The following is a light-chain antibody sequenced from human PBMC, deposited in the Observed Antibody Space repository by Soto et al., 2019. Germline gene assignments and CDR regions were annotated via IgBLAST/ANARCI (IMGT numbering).Light chain of an antibody. Sequence: QPVLTQPPSVSGAPGQRVTISCTGSTSNIGAGYDVHWYQHLPGTAPKLLIYLNNNRPSGVPDRFSGSKSGTSASLAITGLQADDEADYYCQSYDISLSAWVFGGGTQLTVL. J-gene: IGLJ3*02. CDR2: LNN. CDR1: TSNIGAGYD. CDR3: QSYDISLSAWV. V-gene: IGLV1-40*01.